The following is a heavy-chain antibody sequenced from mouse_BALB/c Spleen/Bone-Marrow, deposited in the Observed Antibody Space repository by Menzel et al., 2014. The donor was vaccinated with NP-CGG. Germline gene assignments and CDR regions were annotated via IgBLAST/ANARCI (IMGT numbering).Heavy chain of an antibody. CDR2: ISSGSSTI. V-gene: IGHV5-17*02. Sequence: EVKLMESGGGLVQPGGSRKLSCAASGFTFSSFGMHWVRQAPEKGLEWVAYISSGSSTIYYADTVKGRFTISRGNPKNTLFLQMTSLRSEDTAMYYCARGDLLRGFAYWGQGTLVTVSA. J-gene: IGHJ3*01. CDR1: GFTFSSFG. D-gene: IGHD1-1*01. CDR3: ARGDLLRGFAY.